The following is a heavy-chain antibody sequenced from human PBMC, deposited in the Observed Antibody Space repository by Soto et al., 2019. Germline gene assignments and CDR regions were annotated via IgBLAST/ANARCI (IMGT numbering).Heavy chain of an antibody. J-gene: IGHJ4*02. D-gene: IGHD3-9*01. CDR3: ARCPILTGYSRQGYYFDY. Sequence: VDSLRLSCAASGFTFSSYSMSWVRQAPGKGLEWVSAISGSGGSTYYADSVKGRFTISRDNSKNTLYLQMKSLRAEDTAVYYSARCPILTGYSRQGYYFDYWGQGTLVTVSS. CDR1: GFTFSSYS. V-gene: IGHV3-23*01. CDR2: ISGSGGST.